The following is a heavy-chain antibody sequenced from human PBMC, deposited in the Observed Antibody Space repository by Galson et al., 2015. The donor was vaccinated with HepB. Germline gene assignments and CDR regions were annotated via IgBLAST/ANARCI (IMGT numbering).Heavy chain of an antibody. J-gene: IGHJ4*02. CDR1: GYTFTSYY. CDR3: ARGPTMVRNFDY. CDR2: INPNGGST. D-gene: IGHD3-10*01. V-gene: IGHV1-46*01. Sequence: SVKVSCKTSGYTFTSYYMHWVRQAPGQGLEWMGIINPNGGSTSYAQKFQGRVTMARDTSTSTVYMELSSLRSEDTAVYYCARGPTMVRNFDYWGQGTLVTVSS.